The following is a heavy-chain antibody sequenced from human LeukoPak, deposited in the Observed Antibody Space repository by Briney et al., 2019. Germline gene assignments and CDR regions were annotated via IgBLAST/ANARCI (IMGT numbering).Heavy chain of an antibody. J-gene: IGHJ4*02. CDR1: GGYISSGGYY. CDR2: IYHSGST. D-gene: IGHD4-17*01. V-gene: IGHV4-30-2*01. Sequence: SETLSLTCTVSGGYISSGGYYWSWIRQPPGTGLEWIGYIYHSGSTYYNPSLKSRVTISVDRSKNQFSLKLSSVTAADTAVYYCASSTTVTTDYWGQGTLVTVSS. CDR3: ASSTTVTTDY.